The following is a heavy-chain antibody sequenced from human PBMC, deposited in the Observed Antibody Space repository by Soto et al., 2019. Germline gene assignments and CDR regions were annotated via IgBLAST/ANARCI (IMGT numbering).Heavy chain of an antibody. J-gene: IGHJ2*01. Sequence: QVQLVQSGAEVKKPGASVKVSCKASGYTFTSYYMHWVRQAPGQGLEWMGIINPSGGSTSYAQKLEGRVTMTGDTSTRTVDMELSSLRSEDTAVYYCARDEGGSYCSGGSCYPYWYFDLWGRGTLVTVSS. CDR3: ARDEGGSYCSGGSCYPYWYFDL. CDR1: GYTFTSYY. CDR2: INPSGGST. V-gene: IGHV1-46*03. D-gene: IGHD2-15*01.